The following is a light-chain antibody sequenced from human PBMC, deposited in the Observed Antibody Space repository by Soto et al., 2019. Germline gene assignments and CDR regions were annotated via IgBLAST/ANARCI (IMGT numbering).Light chain of an antibody. CDR2: AAT. J-gene: IGKJ2*01. V-gene: IGKV1-39*01. CDR1: QSINNY. Sequence: DIQMTQSPSSLSASLGDRVTITCRARQSINNYLNWYQQEEGKAPKLLIYAATSLQSGVPSRFSGSGSGTEFTLTISSLQPGDFATYYCQQSYNSPYTFGLGTKLEIK. CDR3: QQSYNSPYT.